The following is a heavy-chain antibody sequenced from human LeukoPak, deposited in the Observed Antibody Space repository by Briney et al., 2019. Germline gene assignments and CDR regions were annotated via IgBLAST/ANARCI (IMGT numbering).Heavy chain of an antibody. Sequence: SETLSLTCSVSGASISSSGHFWGRLRQPPGKGLEWIGSIYYSETTHYNPSLKRRVTISDDTNKNQFSLKLTSVTAADTAVFYCVRDNTDFRGVFRTSQKFDVFDIWGQGTVVTVSS. V-gene: IGHV4-39*02. J-gene: IGHJ3*02. D-gene: IGHD3-10*01. CDR1: GASISSSGHF. CDR3: VRDNTDFRGVFRTSQKFDVFDI. CDR2: IYYSETT.